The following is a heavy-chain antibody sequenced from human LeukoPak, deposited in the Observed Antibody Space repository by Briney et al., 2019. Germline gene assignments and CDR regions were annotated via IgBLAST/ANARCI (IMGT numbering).Heavy chain of an antibody. Sequence: GGSLRLSCAGSGFTFSSFAMTWVRQAPGKGLEWVSAISGSGGSTYYADSVKGRFTISRDNSKNTLYLQMNGLRAEDTAVYYCAKGRNWNDVAFYYFDYWGQGTLVTVSS. V-gene: IGHV3-23*01. CDR3: AKGRNWNDVAFYYFDY. D-gene: IGHD1-1*01. CDR1: GFTFSSFA. J-gene: IGHJ4*02. CDR2: ISGSGGST.